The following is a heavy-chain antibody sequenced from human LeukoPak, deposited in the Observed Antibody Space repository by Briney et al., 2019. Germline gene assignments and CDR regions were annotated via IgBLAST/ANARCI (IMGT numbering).Heavy chain of an antibody. D-gene: IGHD4-17*01. V-gene: IGHV3-21*01. J-gene: IGHJ4*02. Sequence: GGSLRLSCAASGFTFSTYSMNWVRQAPGKGLEWVSSISSSSTYIYYADSVKGRFTISRDNAKNSLYLQMNSLRAEDTAVYSCARGPEYGDNAYWGEGTLGTVSS. CDR1: GFTFSTYS. CDR3: ARGPEYGDNAY. CDR2: ISSSSTYI.